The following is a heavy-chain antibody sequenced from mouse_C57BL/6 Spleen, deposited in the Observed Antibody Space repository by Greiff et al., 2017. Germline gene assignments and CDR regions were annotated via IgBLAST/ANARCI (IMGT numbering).Heavy chain of an antibody. D-gene: IGHD1-1*01. Sequence: VQLQQSGAELVRPGSSVKLSCKASGYTFTSYWMHWVKQRPIQGLEWIGNIDPSDSETHYNQKFKDKATLTVDKSSSTAYMQLSSLTSEDSAVYYCARGYYGSSLGFAYWGQGTLVTVSA. CDR2: IDPSDSET. V-gene: IGHV1-52*01. CDR1: GYTFTSYW. J-gene: IGHJ3*01. CDR3: ARGYYGSSLGFAY.